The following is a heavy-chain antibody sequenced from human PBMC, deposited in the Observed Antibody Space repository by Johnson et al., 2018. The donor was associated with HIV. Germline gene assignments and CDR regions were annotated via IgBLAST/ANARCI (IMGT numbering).Heavy chain of an antibody. Sequence: QVQLVESGGSLVQPGGSLRLSCAASGFTFSNAWMSWIRQAPGKGLEWVSYVSGSSSGIYYADPVKGRFTISRDNAKNSLYLQMDSLRAEDTAVYYCARVYSGSFRPTKGNDVFDMWGQGTMVTVSS. CDR1: GFTFSNAW. CDR3: ARVYSGSFRPTKGNDVFDM. V-gene: IGHV3-11*04. D-gene: IGHD1-26*01. CDR2: VSGSSSGI. J-gene: IGHJ3*02.